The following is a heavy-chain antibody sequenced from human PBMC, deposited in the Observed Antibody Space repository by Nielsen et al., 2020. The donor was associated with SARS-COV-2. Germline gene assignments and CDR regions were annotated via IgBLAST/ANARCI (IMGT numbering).Heavy chain of an antibody. V-gene: IGHV3-9*01. CDR2: ISWNSGSI. J-gene: IGHJ4*02. CDR1: GFTFSSYE. CDR3: AKDTGSNFKRPNHFDY. D-gene: IGHD1-1*01. Sequence: SLKISCAASGFTFSSYEMNWVRQAPGKGLEWVSGISWNSGSIGYADSVKGRFTISRDNAKNSLYLQMNSLRAEDTALYYCAKDTGSNFKRPNHFDYWGQGTLVTVSS.